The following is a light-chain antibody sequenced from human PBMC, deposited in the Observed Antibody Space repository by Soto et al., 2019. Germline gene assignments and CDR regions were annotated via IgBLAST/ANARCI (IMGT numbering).Light chain of an antibody. CDR1: SSDIGRYHY. CDR2: DVS. V-gene: IGLV2-14*03. J-gene: IGLJ2*01. Sequence: QSALTQPASVSGTPGQSITVSCIGTSSDIGRYHYVSWYQQHPGRAPNLIIRDVSSRPSGVPARFSGSNSGSSASLTISVLQVEDEAYYCCSSYASNNAQLFGGGTKLTVL. CDR3: SSYASNNAQL.